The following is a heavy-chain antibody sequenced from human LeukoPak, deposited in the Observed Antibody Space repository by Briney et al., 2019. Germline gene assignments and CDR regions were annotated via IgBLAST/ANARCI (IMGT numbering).Heavy chain of an antibody. CDR2: IGSNGDGI. CDR1: GFSFSSYP. CDR3: ARARVYHAFDI. Sequence: GGSLRLSCAASGFSFSSYPMHWVRQAPGKGLEYVSVIGSNGDGIYYANSVKGRFTISRDNSKNTLYLQMGSLRTEDTAVYYCARARVYHAFDIWGQGTMVTVSS. V-gene: IGHV3-64*01. D-gene: IGHD3-10*01. J-gene: IGHJ3*02.